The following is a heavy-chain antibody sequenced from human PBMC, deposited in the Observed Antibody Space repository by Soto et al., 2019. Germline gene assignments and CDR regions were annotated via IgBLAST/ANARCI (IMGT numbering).Heavy chain of an antibody. J-gene: IGHJ5*02. V-gene: IGHV3-9*01. Sequence: EMQLVESGGGLVQPGRSLRLSCAVSGFTFENFALHWVRQAPGKGLEWVSGFNWNSGTIAYADSVKGRFTISRDNAKSSLYLHLNGLRPEDAAFYYCGKAPNLVTHWFDPWGQGTLVTVSS. CDR2: FNWNSGTI. CDR3: GKAPNLVTHWFDP. D-gene: IGHD3-9*01. CDR1: GFTFENFA.